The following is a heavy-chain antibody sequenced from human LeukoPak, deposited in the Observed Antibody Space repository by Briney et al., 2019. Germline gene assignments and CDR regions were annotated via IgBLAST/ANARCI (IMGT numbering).Heavy chain of an antibody. Sequence: GGSLRLSYTASGFTFSNYGMHWVRQAPGKGLEWVAFIRYDGSNKYYADSVKGRFTISRDNSKNTLYLQMNSLRAEDTAVYYCSRSRRGFGYFDYWGQGTLVTVSS. CDR1: GFTFSNYG. CDR3: SRSRRGFGYFDY. V-gene: IGHV3-30*02. D-gene: IGHD3-3*01. J-gene: IGHJ4*02. CDR2: IRYDGSNK.